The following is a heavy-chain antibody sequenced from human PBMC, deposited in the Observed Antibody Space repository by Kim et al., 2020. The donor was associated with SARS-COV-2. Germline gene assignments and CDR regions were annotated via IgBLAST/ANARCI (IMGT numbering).Heavy chain of an antibody. D-gene: IGHD6-19*01. Sequence: SLKSRVTISVDTSKSQVSLQLSSVTAADTAVYYCARGRVAGTGYYYGMDVWGQGTTVTVSS. J-gene: IGHJ6*02. V-gene: IGHV4-34*01. CDR3: ARGRVAGTGYYYGMDV.